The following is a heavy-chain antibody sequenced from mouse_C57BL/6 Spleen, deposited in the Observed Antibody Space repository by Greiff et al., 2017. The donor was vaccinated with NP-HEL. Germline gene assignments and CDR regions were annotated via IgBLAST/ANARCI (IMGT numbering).Heavy chain of an antibody. CDR2: IDPSDSYT. D-gene: IGHD1-1*01. Sequence: VQLQQPGAELVRPGTSVKLSCKASGYTFTSYWMHWVKQRPGQGLEWIGVIDPSDSYTNYNQKFKGKATLTVDTSSSTAYMQLSSLTSEDSAVYYCARPITTGWFAYWGQGTLVTVSA. V-gene: IGHV1-59*01. CDR3: ARPITTGWFAY. CDR1: GYTFTSYW. J-gene: IGHJ3*01.